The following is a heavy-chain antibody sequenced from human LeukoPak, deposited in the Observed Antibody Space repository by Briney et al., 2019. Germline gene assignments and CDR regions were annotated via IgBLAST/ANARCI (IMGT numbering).Heavy chain of an antibody. J-gene: IGHJ4*02. CDR1: GFTLSSYA. CDR3: AKGGYSSGWYQYYFDY. D-gene: IGHD6-19*01. V-gene: IGHV3-23*01. CDR2: ISGSGGST. Sequence: GGSLRLSCAASGFTLSSYAMSWVRQAPGKGLEWVSAISGSGGSTYYADSVKGRFTISRDNSKNTLYLQMNSLRAEDTAVYYCAKGGYSSGWYQYYFDYWGQGTLVTVSS.